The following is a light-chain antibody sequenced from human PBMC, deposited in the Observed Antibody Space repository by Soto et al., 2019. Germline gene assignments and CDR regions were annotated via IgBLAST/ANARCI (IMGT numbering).Light chain of an antibody. CDR1: QSVSSN. CDR3: QQYGSSPT. CDR2: GAS. V-gene: IGKV3-20*01. J-gene: IGKJ3*01. Sequence: EIVMTQSPATLSVSPGERATLSCRASQSVSSNLAWYQQKPGQALRLLIYGASSRATGIPDRFSGSGSGTDFTLTISRLEPEDFAVYYCQQYGSSPTFGPGTTVGI.